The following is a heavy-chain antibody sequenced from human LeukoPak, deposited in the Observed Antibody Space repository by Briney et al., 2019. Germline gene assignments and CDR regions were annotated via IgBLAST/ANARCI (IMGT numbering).Heavy chain of an antibody. CDR3: AKDRDSSSWTPAGFDP. D-gene: IGHD6-13*01. CDR2: ISYDGSNK. V-gene: IGHV3-30*18. Sequence: GRSLRLSCAASGFTFSSYGMHWVRQAPGKGLEWVAAISYDGSNKYYADSVKGRFTISRDNSKNTLYLQMNSLRAEDTAVYYCAKDRDSSSWTPAGFDPWGQGTLVTVSS. CDR1: GFTFSSYG. J-gene: IGHJ5*02.